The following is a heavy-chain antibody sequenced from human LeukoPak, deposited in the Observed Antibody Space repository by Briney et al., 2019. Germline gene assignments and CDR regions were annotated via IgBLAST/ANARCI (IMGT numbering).Heavy chain of an antibody. CDR2: ISGSGGST. V-gene: IGHV3-23*01. CDR3: ANYCSGGSCYLSRFDY. D-gene: IGHD2-15*01. J-gene: IGHJ4*02. Sequence: PGGSLRLSCAASGFTFSSYAMSWVRQAPGKGLEWVSAISGSGGSTYYADSVKSRFTISRDNSKNTLHLQMNSLRAEDTAVYYCANYCSGGSCYLSRFDYWGQGTLVTVSS. CDR1: GFTFSSYA.